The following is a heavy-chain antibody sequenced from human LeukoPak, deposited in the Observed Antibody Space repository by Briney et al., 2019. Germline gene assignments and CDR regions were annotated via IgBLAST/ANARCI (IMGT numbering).Heavy chain of an antibody. D-gene: IGHD5-18*01. CDR2: ISSSSSYI. Sequence: GGSLRLSCAASGFTFSSYGMHWVRQAPGKGLEWVSSISSSSSYIYYTDSVKGRFTLSRDNAKTSLYLQMNTLRAEDTAVYYCARHLSGVTGYTYGRGIDYWGQGTLVTVSS. J-gene: IGHJ4*02. CDR3: ARHLSGVTGYTYGRGIDY. CDR1: GFTFSSYG. V-gene: IGHV3-21*01.